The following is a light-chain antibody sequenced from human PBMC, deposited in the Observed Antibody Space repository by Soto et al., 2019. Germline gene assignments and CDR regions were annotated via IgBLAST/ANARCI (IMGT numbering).Light chain of an antibody. V-gene: IGKV3-15*01. CDR2: DAS. J-gene: IGKJ2*01. CDR3: QQYDGWPPGYT. CDR1: QSVRTN. Sequence: EIVMTQSPVTLSVSPGERAILSCRASQSVRTNLAWYQQKLGQPPRLLIYDASTSATGIPARFSGSGSGTEFALSISSLQSEDCATYYCQQYDGWPPGYTFGQGTKLESK.